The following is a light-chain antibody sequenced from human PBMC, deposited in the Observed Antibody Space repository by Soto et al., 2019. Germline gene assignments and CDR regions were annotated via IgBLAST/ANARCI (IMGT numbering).Light chain of an antibody. CDR1: QSVSTNY. J-gene: IGKJ1*01. Sequence: EIVLTQPPGTLSLSPGERATLSCRASQSVSTNYLAWYQRKPGQAPRLLIYGASSRATDIPARFSGSGSGTDFTLTITRLRPEDFAVYYCQQYGSSPPTFGQGTKVEIK. V-gene: IGKV3-20*01. CDR2: GAS. CDR3: QQYGSSPPT.